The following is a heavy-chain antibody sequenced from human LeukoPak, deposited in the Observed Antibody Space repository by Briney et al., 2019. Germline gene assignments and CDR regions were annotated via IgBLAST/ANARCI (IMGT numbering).Heavy chain of an antibody. J-gene: IGHJ4*02. CDR3: ARDLDQYNGRFGGFGHDF. CDR2: ISYDGSNK. D-gene: IGHD3-10*01. V-gene: IGHV3-30-3*01. CDR1: GFTFSSYA. Sequence: GGSLRLSCAASGFTFSSYAMHWVRQAPGKGLEWVAVISYDGSNKYYADSVKGRFTISRDNSKNTLYLQMNSLRAEDTAVYYCARDLDQYNGRFGGFGHDFWGQGTLVTVSS.